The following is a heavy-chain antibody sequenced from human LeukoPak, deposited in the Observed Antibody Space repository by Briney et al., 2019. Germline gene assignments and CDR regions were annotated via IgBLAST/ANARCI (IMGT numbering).Heavy chain of an antibody. CDR3: SADHY. V-gene: IGHV4-34*01. CDR1: LASFSDYY. Sequence: SETLSLTCTEYLASFSDYYWSWIRQPPGKGLEWIGEINRSGGTNYNPSLRSRVTISIATTKSQFSLNLSAATAADTAVYYCSADHYWGQGTLVTVSA. CDR2: INRSGGT. J-gene: IGHJ4*02.